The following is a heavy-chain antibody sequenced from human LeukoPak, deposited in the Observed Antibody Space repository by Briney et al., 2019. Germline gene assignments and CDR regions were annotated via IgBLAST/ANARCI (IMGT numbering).Heavy chain of an antibody. Sequence: PSETLSLTCAVYDGSFSGYYWSWIRQPPGKGLEWIGEINHSGSTNYNPSLKSRVTISVDTSKNQFSLKLSSVTAADTAVYYCARGHAVRGVLSYYYYYYMDVWGKGTTVTVSS. J-gene: IGHJ6*03. CDR2: INHSGST. CDR1: DGSFSGYY. CDR3: ARGHAVRGVLSYYYYYYMDV. D-gene: IGHD3-10*01. V-gene: IGHV4-34*01.